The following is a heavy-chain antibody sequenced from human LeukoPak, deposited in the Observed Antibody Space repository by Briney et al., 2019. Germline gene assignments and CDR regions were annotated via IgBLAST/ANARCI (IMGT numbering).Heavy chain of an antibody. Sequence: SETLSLTCTVSGGSISNYWSWIRQPPGKGLEWIGYIYYSGSTNYNPSLKSRVTISVDTSKNQFSLKLSSVTAADTAVYYCSRHYRRDGNNYGLGDWGQGTLVTVSS. D-gene: IGHD5-24*01. CDR1: GGSISNY. CDR2: IYYSGST. V-gene: IGHV4-59*08. CDR3: SRHYRRDGNNYGLGD. J-gene: IGHJ4*02.